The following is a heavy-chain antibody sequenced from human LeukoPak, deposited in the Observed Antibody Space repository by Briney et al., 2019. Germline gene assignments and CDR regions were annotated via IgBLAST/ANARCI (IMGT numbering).Heavy chain of an antibody. CDR1: GGSFSGYY. D-gene: IGHD3-22*01. Sequence: SETLSLTCAVYGGSFSGYYWSWIRQPPGKGLEWIGEINYSGSTNYNPSLKSRVTISVDTSKNQFSLKLSSVTAADTAVYYCARGLGDYDSSGYHHDYWGQGTLVTVSS. CDR3: ARGLGDYDSSGYHHDY. V-gene: IGHV4-34*01. CDR2: INYSGST. J-gene: IGHJ4*02.